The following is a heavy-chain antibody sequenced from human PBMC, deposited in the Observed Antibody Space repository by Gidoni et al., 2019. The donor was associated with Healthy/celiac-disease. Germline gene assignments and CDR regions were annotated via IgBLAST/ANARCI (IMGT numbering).Heavy chain of an antibody. Sequence: EVQLLEPGGGLVQPGGSLRLSCAASGFTFSSYAMSWVRQAPGKGLEWVSAISGSGGSTYYADSVKGRFTISRDNSKNTMYLQMNSLRAEDTAVYYCAKEVEMATEGSYFDYWGQGTLVTVSS. CDR2: ISGSGGST. D-gene: IGHD5-12*01. J-gene: IGHJ4*02. CDR3: AKEVEMATEGSYFDY. CDR1: GFTFSSYA. V-gene: IGHV3-23*01.